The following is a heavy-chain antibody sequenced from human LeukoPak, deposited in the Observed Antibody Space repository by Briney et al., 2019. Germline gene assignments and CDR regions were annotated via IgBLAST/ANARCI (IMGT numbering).Heavy chain of an antibody. Sequence: KPSETLSLTCTVSGGSISSYYWSWIRQPPGKGLEWIGYIYYSGSTNYNPSLKSRVTISVDTSKNQFSLKLSSVTAADTAVYYCAKMVREFYTISYYFDYWGQGTLVTVSS. V-gene: IGHV4-59*01. CDR2: IYYSGST. D-gene: IGHD2-8*01. J-gene: IGHJ4*02. CDR3: AKMVREFYTISYYFDY. CDR1: GGSISSYY.